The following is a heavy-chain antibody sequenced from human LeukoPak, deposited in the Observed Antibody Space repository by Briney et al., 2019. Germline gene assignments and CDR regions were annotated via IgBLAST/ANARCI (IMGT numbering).Heavy chain of an antibody. J-gene: IGHJ4*02. Sequence: GGSLRLSCAASGFTFSSHGMHWVRQAPGKGLEWVALIRYDGSNKYYADSVKGRFTISRDNSKNTLYLQMNSLRAEDTAVYYCAKAWGLVTFDWLLPYFDYWGQGTLVTVSS. CDR1: GFTFSSHG. CDR3: AKAWGLVTFDWLLPYFDY. CDR2: IRYDGSNK. D-gene: IGHD3-9*01. V-gene: IGHV3-30*02.